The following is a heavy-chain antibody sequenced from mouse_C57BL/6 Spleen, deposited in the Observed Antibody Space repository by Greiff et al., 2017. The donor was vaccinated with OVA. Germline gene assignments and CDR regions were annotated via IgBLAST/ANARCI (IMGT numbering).Heavy chain of an antibody. J-gene: IGHJ1*03. CDR1: GFTFSSYA. Sequence: EVKLVESGEGLVKPGGSLKLSCAASGFTFSSYAMSWVRQTPEKRLEWVAYISSGGDYIYYADTVKGRFTISRDNARNTLYLQMSSLKSEDTAMYDCTRDGGLRRYWYFDVWGTGTTVTVSS. V-gene: IGHV5-9-1*02. D-gene: IGHD2-4*01. CDR2: ISSGGDYI. CDR3: TRDGGLRRYWYFDV.